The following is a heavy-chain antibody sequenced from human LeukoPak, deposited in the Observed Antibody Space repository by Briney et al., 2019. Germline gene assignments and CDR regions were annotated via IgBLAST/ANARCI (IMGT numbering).Heavy chain of an antibody. J-gene: IGHJ6*04. V-gene: IGHV3-7*01. Sequence: GGSLRLSCAASGFTFSSYAMSWVRQAPGKGLEWVANIKQDGSEKYYVDSVKGRFTISRDNAKNSLYLQMNSLRAEDTAVYYWGRNKPLPRFGGFIIRDCYYGRDVGGKGTTATVS. D-gene: IGHD3-10*01. CDR3: GRNKPLPRFGGFIIRDCYYGRDV. CDR1: GFTFSSYA. CDR2: IKQDGSEK.